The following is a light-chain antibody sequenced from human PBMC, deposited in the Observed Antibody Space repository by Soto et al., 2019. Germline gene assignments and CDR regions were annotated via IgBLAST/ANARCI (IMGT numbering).Light chain of an antibody. Sequence: QSALTQPASVSGSPGQSITISCTGTSSDVGGYTYVSWYQQHPGKAPKLIIYEVSNRPSGVSNRFSGSRSGNTASLTISGLQAEDEADYYCNSYTSGSPYVFGTGTKVT. CDR3: NSYTSGSPYV. CDR2: EVS. V-gene: IGLV2-14*01. CDR1: SSDVGGYTY. J-gene: IGLJ1*01.